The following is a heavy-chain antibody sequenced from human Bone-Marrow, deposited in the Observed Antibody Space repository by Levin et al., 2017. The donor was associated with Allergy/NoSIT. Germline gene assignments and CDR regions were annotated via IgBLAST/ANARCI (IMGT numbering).Heavy chain of an antibody. CDR2: INSDGSST. CDR1: GFTFSSYW. J-gene: IGHJ4*02. D-gene: IGHD3-10*01. Sequence: PGGSLRLSCAASGFTFSSYWMHWVRQAPGKGLVWVSRINSDGSSTSYADSVKGRYTITQDNAKNTLYLQMNSLRADDTAVYYCAGGIGGHFDYWGQGTLVTVSS. CDR3: AGGIGGHFDY. V-gene: IGHV3-74*01.